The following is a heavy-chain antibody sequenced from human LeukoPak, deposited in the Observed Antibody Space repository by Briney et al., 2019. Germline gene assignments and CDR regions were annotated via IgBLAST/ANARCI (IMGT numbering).Heavy chain of an antibody. CDR1: GYTFTGYY. V-gene: IGHV1-2*02. Sequence: ASVKVSCKASGYTFTGYYMHWVRQAPGQGLEWMGWINPNSGGTNYAQKFQGRVTMTRDTSISTAYMELSRLRFDDTAVYYCAREEWELLSFDYWGQGTLVTVSS. D-gene: IGHD1-26*01. J-gene: IGHJ4*02. CDR3: AREEWELLSFDY. CDR2: INPNSGGT.